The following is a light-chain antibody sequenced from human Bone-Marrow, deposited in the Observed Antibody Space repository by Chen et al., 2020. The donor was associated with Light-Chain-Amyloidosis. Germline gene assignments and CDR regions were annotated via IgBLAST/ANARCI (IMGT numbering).Light chain of an antibody. J-gene: IGLJ2*01. V-gene: IGLV3-25*03. CDR1: DLPTKY. CDR2: RDT. CDR3: QSADSSGTYEVI. Sequence: SYELTQPHSVSVSPGQTAMITRSGDDLPTKYAYWYQQKPGQATVLVIHRDTERPSGISERLSGSTSGTTATLTISGVQAEDEADYHCQSADSSGTYEVIFGGGTKLTVL.